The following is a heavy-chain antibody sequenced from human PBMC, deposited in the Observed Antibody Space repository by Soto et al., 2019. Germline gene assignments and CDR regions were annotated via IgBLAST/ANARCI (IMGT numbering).Heavy chain of an antibody. D-gene: IGHD3-10*01. Sequence: QVQLQESGPGLVKPSQTLSLTCTVSGGSIRSGAFYWSWIRQHPGKGLEWIGYIYSSGTTYYNPSLERRRSISVDTSSHLFTLRLTSITAADTAVYYCAATSYYYGSGSYYVSYYHGMDVLGQGTTVTVSS. CDR2: IYSSGTT. V-gene: IGHV4-31*03. CDR3: AATSYYYGSGSYYVSYYHGMDV. CDR1: GGSIRSGAFY. J-gene: IGHJ6*02.